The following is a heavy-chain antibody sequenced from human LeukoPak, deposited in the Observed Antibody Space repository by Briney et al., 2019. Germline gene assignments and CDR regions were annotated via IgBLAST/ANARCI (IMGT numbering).Heavy chain of an antibody. CDR1: GFTFSSYG. V-gene: IGHV3-23*01. D-gene: IGHD2-15*01. J-gene: IGHJ3*02. CDR3: AKDLSQRGAIDAFDI. CDR2: ISGSGGST. Sequence: GGSLRLSCAASGFTFSSYGMSWVRQAPGKGLEWVSAISGSGGSTYYADSVKGRFTISRDNSKNTLYLQMNSLRAEDTAVYYCAKDLSQRGAIDAFDIWGQGTMVTVSS.